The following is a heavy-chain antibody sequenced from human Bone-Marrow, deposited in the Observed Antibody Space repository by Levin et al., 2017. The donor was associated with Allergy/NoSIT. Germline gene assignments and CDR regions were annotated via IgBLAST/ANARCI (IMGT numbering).Heavy chain of an antibody. J-gene: IGHJ4*02. V-gene: IGHV4-30-4*08. CDR3: AGGLFGGSFDF. CDR2: TYYNVNS. D-gene: IGHD3-10*01. Sequence: SETLSLTCSVSGVSITSNLYYWIWVRQPPAKGLEWLGYTYYNVNSDSNPSLKSRLSISVDPSKNQFSLQMTSVTAADTAVYFCAGGLFGGSFDFWGQGSLVSVSS. CDR1: GVSITSNLYY.